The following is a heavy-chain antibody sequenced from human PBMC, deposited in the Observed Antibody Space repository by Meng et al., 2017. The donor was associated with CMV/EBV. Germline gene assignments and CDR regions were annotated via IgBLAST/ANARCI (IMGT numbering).Heavy chain of an antibody. Sequence: TFANAWMDWVRQAPGKGLEWVGRIKSKTDDGTTDYAAPVKGRFTMSRDDSKNTVYLQMNSLKSEDTAVYYCITGPRSRFWHGALQDYWGQGTLVTVSS. CDR1: TFANAW. V-gene: IGHV3-15*07. CDR2: IKSKTDDGTT. D-gene: IGHD2-2*01. J-gene: IGHJ4*02. CDR3: ITGPRSRFWHGALQDY.